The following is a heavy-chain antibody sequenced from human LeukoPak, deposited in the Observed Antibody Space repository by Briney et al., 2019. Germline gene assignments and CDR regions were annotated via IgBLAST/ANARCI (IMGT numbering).Heavy chain of an antibody. D-gene: IGHD3-22*01. CDR2: INHSGST. J-gene: IGHJ3*02. CDR3: ARTLYDSSGYYFSDAFDI. V-gene: IGHV4-34*01. CDR1: GGSFSGYY. Sequence: SETLSLTCAVYGGSFSGYYWSWVREPPGQGLEWMGEINHSGSTNYNPSLKSRVTISVDTSKNQFSLKLSSVTAADTAVYYCARTLYDSSGYYFSDAFDIWGQGSIVTVSS.